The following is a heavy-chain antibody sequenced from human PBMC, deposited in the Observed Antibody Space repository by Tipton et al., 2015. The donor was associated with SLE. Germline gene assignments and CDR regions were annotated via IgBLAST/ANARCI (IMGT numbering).Heavy chain of an antibody. D-gene: IGHD4/OR15-4a*01. J-gene: IGHJ6*02. CDR3: APVLTGYYGMDV. V-gene: IGHV3-9*01. CDR1: NGSISNGGYS. Sequence: SLRLSCAVSNGSISNGGYSWNWIRQSPGTGLEWVSSANWNGATVGYADSVKGRFTISRDNAKDSLYLQMNSLRAEDTAVYYCAPVLTGYYGMDVWGQGTTITVSS. CDR2: ANWNGATV.